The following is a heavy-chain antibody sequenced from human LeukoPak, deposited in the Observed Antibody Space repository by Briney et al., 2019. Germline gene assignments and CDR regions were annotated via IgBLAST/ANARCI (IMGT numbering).Heavy chain of an antibody. CDR3: AKRGSGWYEDYYYYMDV. V-gene: IGHV3-23*01. Sequence: PGGTLRLSCAASGFTFSSYGMSWVRQAPGEGLEWVSAIGGSGGGTYYADSVKGRFTISRDNSKNTLYLQMNSLRAEDTAVYYCAKRGSGWYEDYYYYMDVWGKGTTVTISS. CDR2: IGGSGGGT. D-gene: IGHD6-19*01. J-gene: IGHJ6*03. CDR1: GFTFSSYG.